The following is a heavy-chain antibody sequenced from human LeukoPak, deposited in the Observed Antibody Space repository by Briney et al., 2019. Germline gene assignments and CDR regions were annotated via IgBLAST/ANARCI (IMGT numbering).Heavy chain of an antibody. V-gene: IGHV3-30*18. CDR1: GFTFSSYG. Sequence: PGGSLRLSYAASGFTFSSYGMHWVRQAPGKGLEWVAVISYDGSNKYYADSVKGRFTISRDNSKNTLYLHMNSLGPEDTAVYYCAKDPARSGTKISGGYWGQGTLVTVSS. J-gene: IGHJ4*02. D-gene: IGHD3-3*01. CDR2: ISYDGSNK. CDR3: AKDPARSGTKISGGY.